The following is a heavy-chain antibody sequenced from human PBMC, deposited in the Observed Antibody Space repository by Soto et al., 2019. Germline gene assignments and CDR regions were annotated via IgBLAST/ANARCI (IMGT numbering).Heavy chain of an antibody. V-gene: IGHV1-69*01. CDR3: ARSRVSITSLETYYYFYYGMDV. Sequence: QVQLVQSGAEVKKPGSSVKVSCKASGGTFSSYAISWVRQAPRPGLEWMGGIIPISATTNYAQKFQGRVTITADESKSTSYIELLSLRSADTPVYYCARSRVSITSLETYYYFYYGMDVWGQGTTVTVSS. CDR2: IIPISATT. CDR1: GGTFSSYA. J-gene: IGHJ6*02. D-gene: IGHD2-2*01.